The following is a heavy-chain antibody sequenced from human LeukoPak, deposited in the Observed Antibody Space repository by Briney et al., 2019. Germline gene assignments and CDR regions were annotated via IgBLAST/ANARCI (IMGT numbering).Heavy chain of an antibody. CDR2: IRGSGTGT. CDR3: AKHNGAAAGVPYYFDS. V-gene: IGHV3-23*01. CDR1: GFTFISYA. Sequence: GGSLRLSCAASGFTFISYAMTWVRQAPGKGLEWVSAIRGSGTGTYYADSVKGRFTISRDNSKNTLYLHMDSLRAEDTAIYYCAKHNGAAAGVPYYFDSWGQETLVTVSS. J-gene: IGHJ4*02. D-gene: IGHD6-13*01.